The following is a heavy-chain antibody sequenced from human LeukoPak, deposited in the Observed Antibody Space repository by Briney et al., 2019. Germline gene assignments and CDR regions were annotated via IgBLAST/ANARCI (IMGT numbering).Heavy chain of an antibody. CDR1: GGSFSGYY. CDR2: ISGSTSNT. J-gene: IGHJ3*01. D-gene: IGHD1-26*01. Sequence: ETLSLTCAVYGGSFSGYYWSWIRQPPGKGLEWVSTISGSTSNTFYADSVKGRFTISRDNSKNTLSLQMNSLRAEDTAIYYCAKDLRFSGSPCAFDFWGQGTMVTVSS. V-gene: IGHV3-23*01. CDR3: AKDLRFSGSPCAFDF.